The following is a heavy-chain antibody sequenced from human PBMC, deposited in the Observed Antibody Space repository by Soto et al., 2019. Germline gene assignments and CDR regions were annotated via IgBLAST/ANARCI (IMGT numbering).Heavy chain of an antibody. CDR3: ARSPTTRAHAFDI. Sequence: PSETLSLTCTVSGGSISSYYWSWIRQPPGKGLEWIGYIYYSGSTNYNPSLKSRVTISVDTSKNQFSLKLSSVTAADTAVYYCARSPTTRAHAFDIWGQGTMVTVSS. CDR1: GGSISSYY. CDR2: IYYSGST. D-gene: IGHD1-7*01. V-gene: IGHV4-59*01. J-gene: IGHJ3*02.